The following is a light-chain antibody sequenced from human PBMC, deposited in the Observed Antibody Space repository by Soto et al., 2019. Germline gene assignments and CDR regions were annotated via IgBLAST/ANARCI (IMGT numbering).Light chain of an antibody. CDR1: QGINKW. Sequence: DIQMTQSPSSVSASVGDRVTITCRASQGINKWLAWYQQKPGTAPKLLIYSASSLQSGVPSRFSGSGSGTDFTLTISSLQPEGFATYYCQQANTFALTFGGGTKVDIK. CDR3: QQANTFALT. V-gene: IGKV1-12*01. CDR2: SAS. J-gene: IGKJ4*01.